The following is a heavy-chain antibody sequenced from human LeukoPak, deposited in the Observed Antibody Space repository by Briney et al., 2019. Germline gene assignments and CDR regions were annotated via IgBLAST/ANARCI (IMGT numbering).Heavy chain of an antibody. CDR3: ARSSGYLYGMDV. D-gene: IGHD3-3*01. V-gene: IGHV3-23*01. Sequence: GGSLRLSCAASGFTFSSYAMSWVRQAPGKGLEWVSAISGSGGSTYYADSVKGRFTISRDNSKNTQYLQMNSLRAEDTAVYYCARSSGYLYGMDVWGQGTTVTVSS. CDR2: ISGSGGST. J-gene: IGHJ6*02. CDR1: GFTFSSYA.